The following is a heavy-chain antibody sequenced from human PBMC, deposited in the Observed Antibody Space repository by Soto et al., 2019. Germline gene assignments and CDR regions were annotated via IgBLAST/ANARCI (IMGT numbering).Heavy chain of an antibody. Sequence: ASVKVSCKASGGTFSSYTISWVRQAPGQGLEWMGRIIPILGIANYAQKFQGRVTITADKSTSTAYMELSSLRSEDTAVYYCARDSQGYCSGGSCYALPKTVDYYYYYYMDVWGKGTTVTVSS. V-gene: IGHV1-69*04. J-gene: IGHJ6*03. CDR2: IIPILGIA. CDR3: ARDSQGYCSGGSCYALPKTVDYYYYYYMDV. CDR1: GGTFSSYT. D-gene: IGHD2-15*01.